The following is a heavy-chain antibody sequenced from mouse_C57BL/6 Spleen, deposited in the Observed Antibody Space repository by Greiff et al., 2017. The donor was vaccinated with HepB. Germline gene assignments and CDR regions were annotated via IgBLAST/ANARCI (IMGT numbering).Heavy chain of an antibody. CDR1: GYTFTSYW. CDR3: AIYYDYDEGFGY. Sequence: QVQLQQPGAELVKPGASVKLSCKASGYTFTSYWMHWVKQRPGQGLEWIGMIRPNSGSTNYNEKFTSKATLTVDKSYSTAYMQLSSLTSEDSAVYYCAIYYDYDEGFGYWGQGTLVTVSA. CDR2: IRPNSGST. J-gene: IGHJ3*01. V-gene: IGHV1-64*01. D-gene: IGHD2-4*01.